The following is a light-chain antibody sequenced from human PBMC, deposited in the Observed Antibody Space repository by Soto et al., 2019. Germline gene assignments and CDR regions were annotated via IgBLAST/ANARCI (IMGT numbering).Light chain of an antibody. CDR3: QQYNDWPLT. CDR1: QTVRSN. V-gene: IGKV3-15*01. J-gene: IGKJ4*01. CDR2: GAS. Sequence: EIVMTQSPASLSVSPGERATLSCRASQTVRSNVAWYQQKPGQAPRLLIYGASSRATAFPARFSGSGSGTEFTLTISSLPSEDFAVYFCQQYNDWPLTFGGGTKVEIK.